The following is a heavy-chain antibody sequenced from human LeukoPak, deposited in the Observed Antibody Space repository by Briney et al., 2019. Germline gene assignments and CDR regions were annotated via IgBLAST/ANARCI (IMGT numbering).Heavy chain of an antibody. CDR1: GFNFNTYW. CDR2: IKQDGSEK. V-gene: IGHV3-7*01. Sequence: GGSLRLSCAASGFNFNTYWMSWVRQAPGKGLEWVANIKQDGSEKYYVDSVKGRFTISRDNSKNTLYLQMNSLRAEDTAVYYCARDEEYYYGSGSDYWGQGTLVTVSS. J-gene: IGHJ4*02. D-gene: IGHD3-10*01. CDR3: ARDEEYYYGSGSDY.